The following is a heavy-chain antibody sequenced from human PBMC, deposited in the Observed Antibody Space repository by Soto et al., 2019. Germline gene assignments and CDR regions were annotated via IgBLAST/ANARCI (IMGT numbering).Heavy chain of an antibody. D-gene: IGHD3-16*01. CDR3: ARDRGSYFDY. CDR2: ISYDGSDK. J-gene: IGHJ4*02. V-gene: IGHV3-30-3*01. CDR1: GFSFTTYA. Sequence: QVPLVESGGGVVQPGRSLTLSCAASGFSFTTYAMQWVRQAPGKGLEWVAVISYDGSDKYYADSVKGRFTISRDNSNNTVSLQMNSLRADDTAVYYCARDRGSYFDYWGQGTLVTVSS.